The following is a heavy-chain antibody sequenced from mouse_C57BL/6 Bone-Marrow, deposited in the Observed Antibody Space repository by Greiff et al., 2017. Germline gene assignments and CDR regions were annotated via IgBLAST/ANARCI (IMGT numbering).Heavy chain of an antibody. J-gene: IGHJ3*01. Sequence: QVQLQQPGAELVKPGASVKMSCKASGYTFTSYWITWVKQRPGQGLEWIGDIYPGSGSTNYNEKFKSKATLTIDTSSSTAYMQLSSLTSEDSAVYDCERRLRRRGAWFAYWGQGTLVTVSA. CDR3: ERRLRRRGAWFAY. D-gene: IGHD2-4*01. CDR1: GYTFTSYW. V-gene: IGHV1-55*01. CDR2: IYPGSGST.